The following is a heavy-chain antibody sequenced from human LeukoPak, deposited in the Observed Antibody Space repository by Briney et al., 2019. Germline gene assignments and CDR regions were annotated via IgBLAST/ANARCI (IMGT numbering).Heavy chain of an antibody. CDR2: ISYDGSNK. CDR1: GFTFSSYG. CDR3: AKNPYYYDSSGYPH. D-gene: IGHD3-22*01. Sequence: GGSLRLSCAASGFTFSSYGMHWVRQAPGKGLEWVAVISYDGSNKYYADSVKGRFTISRDNSKNTLYLQMNSLRAEDTAVYYCAKNPYYYDSSGYPHWGQGTLVTVSS. J-gene: IGHJ4*02. V-gene: IGHV3-30*18.